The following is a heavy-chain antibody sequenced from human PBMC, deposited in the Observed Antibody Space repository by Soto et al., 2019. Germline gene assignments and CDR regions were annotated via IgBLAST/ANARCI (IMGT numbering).Heavy chain of an antibody. V-gene: IGHV3-74*01. CDR3: ARGTPAAAGIDY. CDR2: INNDGSYT. CDR1: GFTFSSYW. D-gene: IGHD6-13*01. J-gene: IGHJ4*02. Sequence: EVQLVESGGDLVQSGGSLRLSCAASGFTFSSYWMHWVRQAPGKGLVWVARINNDGSYTNYADSVRGRFTMSRDNARNTLYLQMNSLTGDDMAVYYCARGTPAAAGIDYCGQGTLVTVSS.